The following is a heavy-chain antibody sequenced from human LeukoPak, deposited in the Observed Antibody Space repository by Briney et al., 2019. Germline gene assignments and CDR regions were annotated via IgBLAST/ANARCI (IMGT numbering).Heavy chain of an antibody. J-gene: IGHJ4*02. CDR2: IYYSGST. CDR3: ARETGRGGSFDY. D-gene: IGHD1-26*01. Sequence: SETLSLTCTVSGYSISSGYYWGWIRQPPGKGLEWIGSIYYSGSTYYNPSLKSRVTISVDTSKNQFSLKLSSVTAADTAVYYCARETGRGGSFDYWGQGTLVTVSS. CDR1: GYSISSGYY. V-gene: IGHV4-38-2*02.